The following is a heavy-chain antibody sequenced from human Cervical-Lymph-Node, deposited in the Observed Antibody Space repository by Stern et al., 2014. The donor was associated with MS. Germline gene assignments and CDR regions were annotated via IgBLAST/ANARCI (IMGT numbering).Heavy chain of an antibody. CDR2: FDPEDGKA. D-gene: IGHD1-14*01. J-gene: IGHJ5*02. Sequence: QVQLVQSGAEVKKPGASVKVSCKVSGYTLTELAMQWGRQAPGKGLEWMGGFDPEDGKAVYAQKFQGRITMTEDTSTDTAYMELSRLASEDTAVYYCVTFTGDPWGQGTLVTVSS. V-gene: IGHV1-24*01. CDR3: VTFTGDP. CDR1: GYTLTELA.